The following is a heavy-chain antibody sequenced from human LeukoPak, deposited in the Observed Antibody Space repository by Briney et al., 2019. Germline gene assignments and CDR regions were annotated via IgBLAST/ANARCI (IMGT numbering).Heavy chain of an antibody. CDR3: ARARRESWFDP. Sequence: WASVKVSYKATGYTFTSYAMTWVRQAPGQGREWMGWIKTNTGNPTHAQGFTGRFVFSLDTSVSTAYLQISSLKAEDTAVYYCARARRESWFDPWGQGTLVTVSS. CDR2: IKTNTGNP. V-gene: IGHV7-4-1*02. CDR1: GYTFTSYA. D-gene: IGHD1-26*01. J-gene: IGHJ5*02.